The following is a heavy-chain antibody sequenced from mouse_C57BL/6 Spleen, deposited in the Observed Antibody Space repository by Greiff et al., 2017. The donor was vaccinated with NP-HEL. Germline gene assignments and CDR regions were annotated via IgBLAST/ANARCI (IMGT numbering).Heavy chain of an antibody. D-gene: IGHD2-5*01. CDR3: AREGDSNYLDY. J-gene: IGHJ2*01. CDR1: GYAFSSYW. V-gene: IGHV1-80*01. Sequence: QVQLQQSGAELVKPGASVKISCKASGYAFSSYWMNWVKQRPGKGLEWIGQIYPGDGDTNYNGKFKGKATLTADKSSSTAYMQLSSLTSEDSAVYFCAREGDSNYLDYWGQGTTLTVSS. CDR2: IYPGDGDT.